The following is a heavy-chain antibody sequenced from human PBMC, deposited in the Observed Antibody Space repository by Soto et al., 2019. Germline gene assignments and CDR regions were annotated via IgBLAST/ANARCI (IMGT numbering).Heavy chain of an antibody. J-gene: IGHJ2*01. V-gene: IGHV1-69*12. CDR1: GGTFSSYT. CDR3: ARGNHRWLQLWYFDL. D-gene: IGHD5-12*01. Sequence: QVQLVQSGAEVKKPGSSVKVSCKPSGGTFSSYTISWVRQVPGQGLEWMGGIIPIFGTANYAQKFQGRVTITADESTSTAYMELSSLRSEDTAVYYCARGNHRWLQLWYFDLWGRGTLVTVSS. CDR2: IIPIFGTA.